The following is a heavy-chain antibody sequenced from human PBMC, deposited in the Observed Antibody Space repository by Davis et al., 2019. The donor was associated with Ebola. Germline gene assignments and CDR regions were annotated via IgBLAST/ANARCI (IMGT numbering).Heavy chain of an antibody. CDR2: INYSGST. CDR1: GGSFSGYY. J-gene: IGHJ6*02. CDR3: ARGGGFGGYGMDV. V-gene: IGHV4-34*01. Sequence: MPSETLSLTCAVYGGSFSGYYWTWIRQPPGKGPEWIGEINYSGSTNYNPSLKSRVTISVDTSKNQFSLKLRSVTAADTAVYYCARGGGFGGYGMDVWGQGTTVTVSS. D-gene: IGHD3-10*01.